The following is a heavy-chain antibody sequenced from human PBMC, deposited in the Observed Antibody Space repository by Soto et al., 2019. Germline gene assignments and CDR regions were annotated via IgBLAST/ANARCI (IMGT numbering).Heavy chain of an antibody. D-gene: IGHD5-18*01. CDR2: ISYDGGLQ. CDR3: VSARGYGHASVPYS. Sequence: QAHLVESGGGVVQPGRSLRLSCAASGFTFTSYGMHWVRQAPGTRLEWVAVISYDGGLQHYADSVKGRFTISRDNSKNMVLLQMNRLRAADTAVYYCVSARGYGHASVPYSWGQGTLVSVSS. J-gene: IGHJ4*02. CDR1: GFTFTSYG. V-gene: IGHV3-30*03.